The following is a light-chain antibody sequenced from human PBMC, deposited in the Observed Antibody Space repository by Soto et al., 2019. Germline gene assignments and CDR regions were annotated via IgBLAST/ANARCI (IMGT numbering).Light chain of an antibody. CDR1: SSDVGGYNY. Sequence: QSVLTQPASVSGSPGQSITISCTGTSSDVGGYNYVSWYQQHPGKAPKLMIYDVSNRPSGVSNLFSGSKSGNTASLTISGLQAEDEADYYCSSYTSSSTSNYVFGTGTKVTVL. CDR2: DVS. V-gene: IGLV2-14*01. CDR3: SSYTSSSTSNYV. J-gene: IGLJ1*01.